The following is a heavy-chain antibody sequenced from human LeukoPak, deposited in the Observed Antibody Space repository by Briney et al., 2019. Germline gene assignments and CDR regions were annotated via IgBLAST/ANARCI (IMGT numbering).Heavy chain of an antibody. D-gene: IGHD2-21*01. CDR1: GGSISSSSYY. V-gene: IGHV4-39*01. CDR3: ARHTRLWYFDY. CDR2: IYYSGST. Sequence: SETVSLTCTVSGGSISSSSYYWGWIRQPPGKGLEWIGSIYYSGSTYYNPSLKSRVTISVDTSKNQFSLKLSSVTAADTAVYYCARHTRLWYFDYWGQGTLVTVSS. J-gene: IGHJ4*02.